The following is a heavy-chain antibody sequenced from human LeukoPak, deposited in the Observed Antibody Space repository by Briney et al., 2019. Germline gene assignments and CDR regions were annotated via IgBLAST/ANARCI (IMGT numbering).Heavy chain of an antibody. D-gene: IGHD2-21*02. CDR3: ASVLAYCGGDCCEYFQH. CDR2: IYPGDSDT. V-gene: IGHV5-51*01. J-gene: IGHJ1*01. Sequence: GESLKISCKGSGYSFTSYWIGWVRQMPGKGLEWMGIIYPGDSDTRYSPSFQGQVTISADKSISTAYLQWSSLKASDTAMYYCASVLAYCGGDCCEYFQHWGQGTLVTVSS. CDR1: GYSFTSYW.